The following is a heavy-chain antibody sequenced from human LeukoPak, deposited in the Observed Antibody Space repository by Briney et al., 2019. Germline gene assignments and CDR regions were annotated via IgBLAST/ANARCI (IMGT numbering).Heavy chain of an antibody. D-gene: IGHD4-17*01. Sequence: GGSLRLSCAASGFAFSSYSMNWVRQAPGKGLEWVSSISSSSSYIYYADSVKGRFTIPRDNAKNSLYLQVNSLRAEDTAVYYCARLSDYGDYGPCRYCDLWGRGPLVTVYS. J-gene: IGHJ2*01. CDR2: ISSSSSYI. V-gene: IGHV3-21*01. CDR3: ARLSDYGDYGPCRYCDL. CDR1: GFAFSSYS.